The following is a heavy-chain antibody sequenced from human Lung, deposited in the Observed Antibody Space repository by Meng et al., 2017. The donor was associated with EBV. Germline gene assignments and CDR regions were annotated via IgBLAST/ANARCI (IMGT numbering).Heavy chain of an antibody. D-gene: IGHD6-19*01. CDR3: ARGNGWRFDY. Sequence: GQPVQFGFELKKPGALVKVSCQAAGYTFTSSSMNWVRHAPGQGLEWMGWININTGNPTYAQGFTGRFVFSLDTSVSTAYLQIDSLKADDTAVYYCARGNGWRFDYWGQGTLVTVSS. J-gene: IGHJ4*02. CDR1: GYTFTSSS. CDR2: ININTGNP. V-gene: IGHV7-4-1*01.